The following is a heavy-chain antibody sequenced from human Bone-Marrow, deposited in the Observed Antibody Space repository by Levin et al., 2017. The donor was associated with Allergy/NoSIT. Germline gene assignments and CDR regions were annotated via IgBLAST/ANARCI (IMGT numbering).Heavy chain of an antibody. D-gene: IGHD3-10*01. CDR3: ARDLGIMEGFFDL. J-gene: IGHJ2*01. Sequence: SETLSLTCTVSDVSFNDYYWGWLRQPPGKGLEWIGSVFHSGNTNSNPSLKSRVTISVDTSKKQISLKLTSVTAADTAVDYCARDLGIMEGFFDLWGRGTLVTVSS. V-gene: IGHV4-59*01. CDR2: VFHSGNT. CDR1: DVSFNDYY.